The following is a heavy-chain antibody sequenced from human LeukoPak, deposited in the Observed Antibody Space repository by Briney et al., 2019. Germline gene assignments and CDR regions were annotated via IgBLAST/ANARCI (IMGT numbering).Heavy chain of an antibody. CDR1: GFNFGGYW. J-gene: IGHJ4*02. CDR2: IRYDGIET. Sequence: PGGSLRLSCAASGFNFGGYWMSWVRHAPGKGREGLANIRYDGIETFYGDSVKGRFTVSRDNAKHSLYLHMNSLRAKDTGVYYCASAAGDKGSYFDSWGQGAQVSVSS. V-gene: IGHV3-7*01. CDR3: ASAAGDKGSYFDS. D-gene: IGHD7-27*01.